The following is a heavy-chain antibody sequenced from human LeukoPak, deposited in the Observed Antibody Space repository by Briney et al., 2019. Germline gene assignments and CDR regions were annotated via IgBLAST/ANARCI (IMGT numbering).Heavy chain of an antibody. CDR3: TTEYYYDSSGYTAALSGVTFVDY. V-gene: IGHV3-15*07. CDR2: IKSKTDGGTT. CDR1: GFTFSLYW. Sequence: GGSLRLSCAASGFTFSLYWMNWVRQAPGKGLEWVGRIKSKTDGGTTDYAAPVKGRFTISRDDSKNTLYLQMNSLKTEDTAVYYCTTEYYYDSSGYTAALSGVTFVDYWGQGTLVTVSS. D-gene: IGHD3-22*01. J-gene: IGHJ4*02.